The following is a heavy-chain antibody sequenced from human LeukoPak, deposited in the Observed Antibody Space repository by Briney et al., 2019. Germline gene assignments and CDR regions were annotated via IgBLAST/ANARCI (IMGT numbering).Heavy chain of an antibody. CDR2: IYYSGST. CDR1: GGSISSGGYY. D-gene: IGHD3-3*01. V-gene: IGHV4-31*03. J-gene: IGHJ5*02. CDR3: ARGEAQNTYYDFWSGYYTPNWFDP. Sequence: PSETLSLTCTVSGGSISSGGYYWSWIRQHPGKGLEWIGYIYYSGSTYYNPSLKSRVTISVDTSKNQFSLKLSSVTAADTAVYYCARGEAQNTYYDFWSGYYTPNWFDPWGQGTLVTVSS.